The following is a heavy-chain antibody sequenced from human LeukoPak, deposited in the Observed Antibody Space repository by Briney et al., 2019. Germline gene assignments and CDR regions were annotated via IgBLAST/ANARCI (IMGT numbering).Heavy chain of an antibody. CDR2: IYYSGST. V-gene: IGHV4-59*11. CDR1: GGSNRSHY. Sequence: SETLSHTCTLSGGSNRSHYWSWIRQSPRKGLEWIGNIYYSGSTSYNPSLQSRVTISVDTSKAQFSLWLSSVTAADTAIYYCARSPQDNYDSGDYIVTWFFDLSSRGTLVTVSS. CDR3: ARSPQDNYDSGDYIVTWFFDL. J-gene: IGHJ2*01. D-gene: IGHD3-22*01.